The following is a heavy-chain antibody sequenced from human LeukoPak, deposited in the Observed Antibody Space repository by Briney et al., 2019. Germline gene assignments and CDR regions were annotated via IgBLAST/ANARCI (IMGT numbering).Heavy chain of an antibody. J-gene: IGHJ4*02. Sequence: GGSLRLSCAASGFTFSNYALSRVRQAPGKGLEWVSTISGSGAGTYYADSVKGRFTISRDNSKNTLYLQMHSLRAEDTAVYYCATNTSSWSFDYWGQGTLVTVSS. CDR3: ATNTSSWSFDY. V-gene: IGHV3-23*01. D-gene: IGHD6-13*01. CDR2: ISGSGAGT. CDR1: GFTFSNYA.